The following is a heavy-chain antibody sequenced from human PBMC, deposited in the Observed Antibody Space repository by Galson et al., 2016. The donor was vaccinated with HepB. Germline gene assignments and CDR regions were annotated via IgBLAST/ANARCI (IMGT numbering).Heavy chain of an antibody. Sequence: SLRLSCAASGFPVSARYLSWVRQTPGGGLEWVSTIYPDNGKYYADSLRDRFTIPRDDFKNTVYLHIKNVRAEDTSVYYCATMRYPDAFDVWGPGTMVSVSS. CDR2: IYPDNGK. CDR3: ATMRYPDAFDV. J-gene: IGHJ3*01. D-gene: IGHD2-8*01. V-gene: IGHV3-66*01. CDR1: GFPVSARY.